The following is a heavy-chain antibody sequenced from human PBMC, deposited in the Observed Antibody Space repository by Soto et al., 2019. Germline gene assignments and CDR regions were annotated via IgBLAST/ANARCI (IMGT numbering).Heavy chain of an antibody. Sequence: GASVKVSCKASGGTFSSYAISWVRQAPGQGLEWMGGIIPIFGTANYAQKFQGRVTITADKSTSTAYMELSSLRSEDTAVYYCARYKAAPSPITIFGVVRPPYYYYGMDVGGQGTTVTVSS. D-gene: IGHD3-3*01. J-gene: IGHJ6*02. CDR2: IIPIFGTA. CDR3: ARYKAAPSPITIFGVVRPPYYYYGMDV. CDR1: GGTFSSYA. V-gene: IGHV1-69*06.